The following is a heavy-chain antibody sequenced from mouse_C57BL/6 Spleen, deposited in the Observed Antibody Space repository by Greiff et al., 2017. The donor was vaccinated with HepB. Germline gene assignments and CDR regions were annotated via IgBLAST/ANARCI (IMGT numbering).Heavy chain of an antibody. D-gene: IGHD3-2*02. CDR3: ARDSGRDFDY. J-gene: IGHJ2*01. V-gene: IGHV5-4*01. CDR2: ISDGGSYT. CDR1: GFTFSSYA. Sequence: EVKVVESGGGLVKPGGSLKLSCAASGFTFSSYAMSWVRQTPEKRLEWVATISDGGSYTYYPDNVKGRFTISRDNAKNNLYLQMSHLKSEDTAMYYCARDSGRDFDYWGQGTTLTVSS.